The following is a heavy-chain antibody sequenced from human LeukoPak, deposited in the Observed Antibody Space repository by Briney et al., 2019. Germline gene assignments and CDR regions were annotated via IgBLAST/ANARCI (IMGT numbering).Heavy chain of an antibody. Sequence: SETLSLTCAVYGGSFSGYYWSWIRQPPGKGLEWIASIYYTGNTYYNPSLKSRLSISIDASKNYFSLKLSSVTAADTAVYFCTREFTSTSGDWGQGTLVTVSS. J-gene: IGHJ4*02. CDR3: TREFTSTSGD. CDR1: GGSFSGYY. D-gene: IGHD1-1*01. V-gene: IGHV4-34*01. CDR2: IYYTGNT.